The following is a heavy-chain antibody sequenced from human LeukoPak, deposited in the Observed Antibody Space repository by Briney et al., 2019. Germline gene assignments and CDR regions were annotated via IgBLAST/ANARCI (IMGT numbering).Heavy chain of an antibody. CDR3: ATNSGSPGGY. CDR2: IWYDGSNK. Sequence: PGGSLRLSCAASGFTFSSYWMSWVRQAPGKGLEWVAVIWYDGSNKYYADSVKGRFTISRDNSKNTLYLQMNSLRAEDTAMYYCATNSGSPGGYWGQGTLVTVSS. V-gene: IGHV3-33*08. CDR1: GFTFSSYW. D-gene: IGHD1-26*01. J-gene: IGHJ4*02.